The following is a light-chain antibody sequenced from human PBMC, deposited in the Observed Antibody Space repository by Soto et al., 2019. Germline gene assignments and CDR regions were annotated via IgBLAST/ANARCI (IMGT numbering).Light chain of an antibody. CDR3: SSYTRTSTLYV. CDR1: SSDICGYNY. CDR2: DVS. J-gene: IGLJ1*01. Sequence: QSALTQPASVSGSPGQSITISGTGTSSDICGYNYFSWYQQLPGKVPKLIIYDVSNRPSGVSDRFSGSKSGNAASLTISGLQAEDEADYYCSSYTRTSTLYVFGTGTKLTVL. V-gene: IGLV2-14*03.